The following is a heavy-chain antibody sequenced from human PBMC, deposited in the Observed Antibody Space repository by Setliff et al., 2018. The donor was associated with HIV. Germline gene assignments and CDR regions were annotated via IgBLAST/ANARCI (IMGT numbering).Heavy chain of an antibody. CDR3: ARDPYPYADYGDWYFDL. Sequence: GESLKISCAASGFTFSSYWMHWVRQAPGKGLVWVSRINSDGSSTSYADSVKGRFTISRDNAKNTLYLQMNSLRAEDTAVYYCARDPYPYADYGDWYFDLWGRGTLVTVSS. V-gene: IGHV3-74*01. D-gene: IGHD4-17*01. J-gene: IGHJ2*01. CDR2: INSDGSST. CDR1: GFTFSSYW.